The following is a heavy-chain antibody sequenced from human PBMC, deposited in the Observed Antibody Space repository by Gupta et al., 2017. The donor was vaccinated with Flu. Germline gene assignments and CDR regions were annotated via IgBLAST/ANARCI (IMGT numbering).Heavy chain of an antibody. CDR3: AKEVRYSYGYVEDYYYYGMDV. CDR1: GFTFSSNA. V-gene: IGHV3-23*01. Sequence: EVQLLESGGGLVQPGGSLRLSCAASGFTFSSNAMSWVRQAPGKGLGWVSAISGSGGSTYYADSVKGRFTISRDNSKNTLYLQMNSLRAEDTAVYYCAKEVRYSYGYVEDYYYYGMDVWGQGTTVTVSS. J-gene: IGHJ6*02. D-gene: IGHD5-18*01. CDR2: ISGSGGST.